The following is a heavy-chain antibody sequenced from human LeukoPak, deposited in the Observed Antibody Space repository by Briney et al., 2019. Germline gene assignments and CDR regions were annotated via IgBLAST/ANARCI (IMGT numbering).Heavy chain of an antibody. J-gene: IGHJ4*02. D-gene: IGHD2-2*01. V-gene: IGHV3-23*01. Sequence: GGSLRLSCAASGFTFRSYAMSWVRQAPGKGLEWVSAISGSGDITYYADSVKGRFTMSRDNFKNTLYLQMNSLRAEDTAVYYCAKVSCFAVVPAAMLDYLGQGIQVTVSS. CDR1: GFTFRSYA. CDR2: ISGSGDIT. CDR3: AKVSCFAVVPAAMLDY.